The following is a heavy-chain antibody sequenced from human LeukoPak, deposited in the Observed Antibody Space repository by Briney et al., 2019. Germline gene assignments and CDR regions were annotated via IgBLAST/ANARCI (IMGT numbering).Heavy chain of an antibody. J-gene: IGHJ4*02. Sequence: GGSLRLSCAASGNYWMHWVRQAPGKGLVWVSHINSDRSWTSYADSVKGRFTISKDNAKNTVYLQMNNLRAEDTAVYYCVGFYETYWGRGTLVTVSS. CDR3: VGFYETY. V-gene: IGHV3-74*01. CDR2: INSDRSWT. D-gene: IGHD2/OR15-2a*01. CDR1: GNYW.